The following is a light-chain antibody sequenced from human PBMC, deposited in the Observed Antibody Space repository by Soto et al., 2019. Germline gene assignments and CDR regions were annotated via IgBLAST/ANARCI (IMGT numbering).Light chain of an antibody. CDR2: EVS. CDR1: SSDVGGYNF. J-gene: IGLJ2*01. CDR3: SSYPGNYIVL. V-gene: IGLV2-8*01. Sequence: QSALTQPPSASGSPGQSVTISCTGTSSDVGGYNFVSWYQHHPGKAPKLMIYEVSKRPSGVPDRFSGSKSGNTASLTVSGLQAEDEADYYCSSYPGNYIVLLGGGTKLTVL.